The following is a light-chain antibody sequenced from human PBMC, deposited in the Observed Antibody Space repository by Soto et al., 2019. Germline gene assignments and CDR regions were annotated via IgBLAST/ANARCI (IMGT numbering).Light chain of an antibody. CDR1: QTIRSD. V-gene: IGKV3-15*01. CDR2: DAS. J-gene: IGKJ4*01. CDR3: HQYNTWPLT. Sequence: EIVMTQSPVPLSVSPGERATLSCRASQTIRSDLAWYQQKPGQAPRLLISDASTRATGIPARFNGSGSGTEFTLAISSLQSEDVAMYYCHQYNTWPLTFGGGTKVDI.